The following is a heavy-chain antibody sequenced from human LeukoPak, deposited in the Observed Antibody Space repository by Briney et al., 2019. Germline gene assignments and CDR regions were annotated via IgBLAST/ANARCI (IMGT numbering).Heavy chain of an antibody. CDR1: GYSFTSYW. D-gene: IGHD6-19*01. J-gene: IGHJ4*02. Sequence: GESLKISCKGSGYSFTSYWIGWVRQMPGKGLEWMGIIYPGDSDIRYSPSFQGQVTISADKSISTAYLQWTSLKASDTAIYYCARLSIAVSGDFDYWGQGTLVTDSS. CDR2: IYPGDSDI. CDR3: ARLSIAVSGDFDY. V-gene: IGHV5-51*01.